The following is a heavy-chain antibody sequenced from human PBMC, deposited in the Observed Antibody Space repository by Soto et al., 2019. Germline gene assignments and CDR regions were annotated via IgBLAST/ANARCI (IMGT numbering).Heavy chain of an antibody. Sequence: ASVKVSCKASGGTFSSYAISWVRQAPGQGLEWMGGIIPIFGTANYAQKFQGRVTITADESTSTAYMELSSLRSEDTAVYYCARPGSGSYLGYDAFDIWGQGTMVTVSS. CDR3: ARPGSGSYLGYDAFDI. V-gene: IGHV1-69*13. J-gene: IGHJ3*02. CDR2: IIPIFGTA. CDR1: GGTFSSYA. D-gene: IGHD1-26*01.